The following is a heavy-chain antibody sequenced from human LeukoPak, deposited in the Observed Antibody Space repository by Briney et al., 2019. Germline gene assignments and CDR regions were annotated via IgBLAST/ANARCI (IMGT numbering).Heavy chain of an antibody. V-gene: IGHV3-20*04. CDR3: ARDQDSSSWDY. Sequence: PGGSLRLSCAASGFTFSSYAMSWVRQAPGKGLEWVSGINWNGGSTGHADSVKGRFTISRDNAKNSLYLQMNSLRAEDTALYYCARDQDSSSWDYWGQGTLVTVSS. J-gene: IGHJ4*02. CDR1: GFTFSSYA. D-gene: IGHD6-13*01. CDR2: INWNGGST.